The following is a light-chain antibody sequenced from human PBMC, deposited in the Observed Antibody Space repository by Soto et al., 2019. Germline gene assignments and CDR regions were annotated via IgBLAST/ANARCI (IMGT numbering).Light chain of an antibody. CDR3: QHYKSYSEA. V-gene: IGKV1-5*03. J-gene: IGKJ1*01. Sequence: DIQMTQSPSTLSGSVGARVPITCRARQNISSWMAWYKQQPGKAPKSLTYKASTLKSGVTSRFSGTGSGTEFTLTTRSLQPDEFATYYCQHYKSYSEAFGQGITVDI. CDR1: QNISSW. CDR2: KAS.